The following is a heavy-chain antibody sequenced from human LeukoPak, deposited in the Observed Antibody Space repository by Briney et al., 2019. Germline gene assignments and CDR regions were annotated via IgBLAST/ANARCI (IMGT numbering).Heavy chain of an antibody. CDR3: VRGVPVTPGIDY. CDR1: GFTFSNYC. Sequence: GGSLRLSCAASGFTFSNYCMHWVRQPPGKGLVWVSQICTDETTIRSADSVKGRFTISRDNAKNTLYLQMGSLRVEDTAVYYCVRGVPVTPGIDYWGQGTLVTVSS. D-gene: IGHD2-2*01. V-gene: IGHV3-74*01. CDR2: ICTDETTI. J-gene: IGHJ4*02.